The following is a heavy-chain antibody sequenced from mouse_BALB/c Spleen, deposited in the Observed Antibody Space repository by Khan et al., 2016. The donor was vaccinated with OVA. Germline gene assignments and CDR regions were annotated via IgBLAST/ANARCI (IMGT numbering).Heavy chain of an antibody. CDR3: AREGSRYNYAMDY. J-gene: IGHJ4*01. CDR2: ISYSGST. CDR1: GYSITSDYA. D-gene: IGHD1-1*01. V-gene: IGHV3-2*02. Sequence: EVQLQESGPGLVKPSQSLSLTCTVTGYSITSDYAWNWIRQFPGNTLEWMGYISYSGSTNYNPSLKSRISITRDTSKNQFILQLNSVTTEDTATYYCAREGSRYNYAMDYWGQGTSVTVSA.